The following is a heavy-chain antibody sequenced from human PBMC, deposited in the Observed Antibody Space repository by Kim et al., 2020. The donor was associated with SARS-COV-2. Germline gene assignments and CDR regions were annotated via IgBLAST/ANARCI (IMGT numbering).Heavy chain of an antibody. CDR1: GGSINTTYW. J-gene: IGHJ5*02. V-gene: IGHV4-4*02. CDR3: ARAVTPMDWFDP. D-gene: IGHD2-15*01. Sequence: SETLSLTCTVSGGSINTTYWWSWVRQPPGKGLEWIGEIFHSGSTHYHPSLKTRVTISLDKSKTQFSLKLISMTAADTAVYYCARAVTPMDWFDPWGQGTLVTVSA. CDR2: IFHSGST.